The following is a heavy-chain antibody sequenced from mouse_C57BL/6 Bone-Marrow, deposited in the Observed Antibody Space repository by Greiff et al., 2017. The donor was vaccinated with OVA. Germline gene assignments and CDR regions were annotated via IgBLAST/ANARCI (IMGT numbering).Heavy chain of an antibody. Sequence: VQLQQPGAELVRPGASVKLSCKASGYTFTSYWMDWVKQRPGQGLEWIGNIYPSDSETNYNQKFKDKATLTVDKSSSTAYMQLSSLTSEDSAVYYCSRVDYYSMDYWGQGTSVTVSS. V-gene: IGHV1-61*01. CDR1: GYTFTSYW. CDR3: SRVDYYSMDY. J-gene: IGHJ4*01. CDR2: IYPSDSET.